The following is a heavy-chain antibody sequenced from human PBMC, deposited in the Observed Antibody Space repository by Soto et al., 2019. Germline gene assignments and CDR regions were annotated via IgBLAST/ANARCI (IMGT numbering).Heavy chain of an antibody. J-gene: IGHJ4*02. V-gene: IGHV3-21*01. CDR1: GFTFSSYS. CDR2: ISSSSSYI. D-gene: IGHD6-19*01. CDR3: ARDTKLTGYSSCWYCQTDY. Sequence: EVQLVESGGGLVKPGGSLRLSCAASGFTFSSYSMNWVRQAPGKGLEWVSSISSSSSYIYYADSVKGRFTISRDNAKNSLYLQMNSLRAEDTAVYYCARDTKLTGYSSCWYCQTDYWGQGTLVTVSS.